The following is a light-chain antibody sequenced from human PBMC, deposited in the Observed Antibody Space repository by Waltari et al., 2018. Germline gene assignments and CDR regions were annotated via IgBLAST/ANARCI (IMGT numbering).Light chain of an antibody. CDR1: SSDVGSYNL. J-gene: IGLJ2*01. CDR3: CSYAGSSTFEV. CDR2: EGS. Sequence: QSALTQPASVSGSPGHSITISCTGTSSDVGSYNLVSWYQQHPGKAPKLMIYEGSKRPSGVSNRVSGSKSGNTASLRISGLQAEDEADYYCCSYAGSSTFEVFGGGTKLTVL. V-gene: IGLV2-23*03.